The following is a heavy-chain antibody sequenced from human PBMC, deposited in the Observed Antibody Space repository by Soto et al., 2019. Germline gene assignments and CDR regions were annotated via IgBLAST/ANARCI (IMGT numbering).Heavy chain of an antibody. D-gene: IGHD1-1*01. Sequence: SETLSLTCAASGGSISDSTWWSWVRQPPGKGVEWIGEIHHSGSSTSNPAFKSRDTISTDKYKDQISLVLTSVTAADTALYYCSTRPRHNSKAAGWFDPWGQGTQVTVSS. CDR2: IHHSGSS. CDR3: STRPRHNSKAAGWFDP. J-gene: IGHJ5*02. CDR1: GGSISDSTW. V-gene: IGHV4-4*02.